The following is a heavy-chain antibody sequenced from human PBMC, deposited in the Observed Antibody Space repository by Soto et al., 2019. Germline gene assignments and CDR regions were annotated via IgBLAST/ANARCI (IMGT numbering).Heavy chain of an antibody. Sequence: SETLSLTCTVSGGSVSNSNYYWGWIRQSPGKGLEWIGSVYYRGRSYSKSSVKSRVTISVDTSKNQFSLNLNSVTASDTAVYYCVSPRNSVLTQAYFDYWGPGALVTVSS. CDR2: VYYRGRS. J-gene: IGHJ4*02. V-gene: IGHV4-39*01. D-gene: IGHD2-8*01. CDR3: VSPRNSVLTQAYFDY. CDR1: GGSVSNSNYY.